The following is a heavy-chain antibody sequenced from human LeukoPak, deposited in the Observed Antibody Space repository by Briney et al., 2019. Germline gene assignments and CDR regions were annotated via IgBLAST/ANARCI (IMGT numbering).Heavy chain of an antibody. Sequence: SETLSLTCAVYGGSFSGYYWSWIRQPPGKGLEWIGEINYSGSTNYNPSLKSRVTISVDTSKNQFSLKLSSVTAADTAVYYCARGGQDYGDYVSATEIDYWGQGTLVTVSS. CDR1: GGSFSGYY. CDR2: INYSGST. V-gene: IGHV4-34*01. J-gene: IGHJ4*02. CDR3: ARGGQDYGDYVSATEIDY. D-gene: IGHD4-17*01.